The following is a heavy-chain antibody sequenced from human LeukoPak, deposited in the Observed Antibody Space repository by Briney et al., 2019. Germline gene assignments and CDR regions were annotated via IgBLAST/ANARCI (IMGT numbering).Heavy chain of an antibody. CDR1: GGSIRSGSYY. CDR2: IYPSGST. V-gene: IGHV4-61*02. J-gene: IGHJ4*02. D-gene: IGHD6-6*01. CDR3: ARVSIAARNLDY. Sequence: SETLSLTCTVSGGSIRSGSYYWSWIRQPAGKGLEWIGRIYPSGSTNYNPSLKSRVTISVDTSKNQFSLKLSSVTAADMAVYYCARVSIAARNLDYWGQGTLVTVSS.